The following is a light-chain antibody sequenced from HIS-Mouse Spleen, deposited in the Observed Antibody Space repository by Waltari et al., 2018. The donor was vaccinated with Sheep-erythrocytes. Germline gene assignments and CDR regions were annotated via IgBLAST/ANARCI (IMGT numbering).Light chain of an antibody. Sequence: QSALTQPRSVSGSPGQPVTISCTGTSSDVVGYNYFSWYQQHPGKAPKLMIYDVSKRPSGVPDRFSGSKSGNTASLTISGLQAEDEADYYCCSYAGSYTFWVFGGGTKLTVL. CDR1: SSDVVGYNY. J-gene: IGLJ3*02. CDR3: CSYAGSYTFWV. CDR2: DVS. V-gene: IGLV2-11*01.